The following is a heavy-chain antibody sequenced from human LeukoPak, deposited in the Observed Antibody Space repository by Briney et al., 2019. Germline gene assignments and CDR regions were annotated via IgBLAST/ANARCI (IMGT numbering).Heavy chain of an antibody. CDR2: ISGSGGDI. Sequence: GGSLRLSCAASGFTFSNYYMSWIRQTPGKGLEWLSYISGSGGDIHYADSAKGRFTVSRDNAKNSLYLQMNSLRAEDTAMYYCARDIRAVGVTLYFDYWGQGTLVTVSS. CDR3: ARDIRAVGVTLYFDY. V-gene: IGHV3-11*01. CDR1: GFTFSNYY. D-gene: IGHD1-26*01. J-gene: IGHJ4*02.